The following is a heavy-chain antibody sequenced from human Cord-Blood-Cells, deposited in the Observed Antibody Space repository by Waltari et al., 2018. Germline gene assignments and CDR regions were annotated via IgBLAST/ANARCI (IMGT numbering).Heavy chain of an antibody. CDR2: INPNSGGT. D-gene: IGHD2-2*01. CDR1: GYTFTGYY. J-gene: IGHJ4*02. V-gene: IGHV1-2*02. CDR3: ASRGYCSSTSCYDRQQLVDY. Sequence: QVQLVQSGAEVKKPGASVKVSCKASGYTFTGYYMHWARQAPGQGLEWMGWINPNSGGTNYAQKFQGRGTMTRDTSISTAYMELSRLRSDDTAVYYCASRGYCSSTSCYDRQQLVDYWGQGTLVTVSS.